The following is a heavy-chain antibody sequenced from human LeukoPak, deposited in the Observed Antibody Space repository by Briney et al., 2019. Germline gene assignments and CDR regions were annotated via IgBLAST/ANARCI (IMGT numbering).Heavy chain of an antibody. CDR2: INYSGST. CDR1: GGTFSGYH. CDR3: ARGDCSGGSCYRFDY. J-gene: IGHJ4*02. Sequence: PSETLSLTCAVHGGTFSGYHWSWIRQSPGKGLEWIGEINYSGSTTNYNPSLKSRVTISVDRSKNQFSLKLSSVTAADTAVYYCARGDCSGGSCYRFDYWGQGTLVTVSS. D-gene: IGHD2-15*01. V-gene: IGHV4-34*01.